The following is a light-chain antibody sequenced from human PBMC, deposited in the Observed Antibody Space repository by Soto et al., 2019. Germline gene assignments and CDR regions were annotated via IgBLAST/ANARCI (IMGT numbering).Light chain of an antibody. CDR3: ASYTSRSTLV. Sequence: QPASVSGSPGQSITISCTGSSSDVGGYDFVSWYQHHPGKAPRLMLFDVSNRPSAVSNRFSGSKSGNTASLTISGLQAEDEGDYYCASYTSRSTLVFGTGTKLTV. J-gene: IGLJ1*01. V-gene: IGLV2-14*03. CDR2: DVS. CDR1: SSDVGGYDF.